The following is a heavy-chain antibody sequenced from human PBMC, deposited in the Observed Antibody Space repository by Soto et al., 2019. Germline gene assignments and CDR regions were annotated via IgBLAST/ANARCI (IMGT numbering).Heavy chain of an antibody. Sequence: GVSLRLSCAASGFTVSNTRMSWVRQAPGKGLEWVGRIKSKTDGGTTDYAAPVKGRFTISRDDSKNTLYLQMNSLKTEDTAVYYCTTEGGTVPQWLYFAYWVRGTMVTVSS. CDR3: TTEGGTVPQWLYFAY. J-gene: IGHJ4*02. V-gene: IGHV3-15*01. D-gene: IGHD6-19*01. CDR1: GFTVSNTR. CDR2: IKSKTDGGTT.